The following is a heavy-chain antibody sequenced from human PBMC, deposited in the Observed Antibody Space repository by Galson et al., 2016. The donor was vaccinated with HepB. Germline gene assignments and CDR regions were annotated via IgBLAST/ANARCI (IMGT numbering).Heavy chain of an antibody. CDR2: IGSSGSAI. Sequence: SLRLSCAASGFMFSDYSMNWVRQAPGKGLEWVPYIGSSGSAIYYADSVKGRFIISRDNGKNSLYLQMNSLRGEDTAIYYCSNLGVVATERRPVRRFAPWGQGTLVTVSS. CDR3: SNLGVVATERRPVRRFAP. D-gene: IGHD2-21*01. V-gene: IGHV3-48*01. CDR1: GFMFSDYS. J-gene: IGHJ5*02.